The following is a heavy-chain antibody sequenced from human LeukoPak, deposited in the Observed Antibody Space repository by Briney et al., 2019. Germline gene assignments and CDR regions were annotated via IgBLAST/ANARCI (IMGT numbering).Heavy chain of an antibody. CDR1: GFTYSRYW. J-gene: IGHJ4*02. CDR3: ARDPQSSGWYD. CDR2: ISSSGSTI. D-gene: IGHD6-19*01. V-gene: IGHV3-48*04. Sequence: PRGTLRLSCAASGFTYSRYWMHWVRQARGKGLVWVSYISSSGSTIYYADSVKGRFTISRDNAKNSLYLQMNSLRAEDTAVYYCARDPQSSGWYDWGQGTPVTVSS.